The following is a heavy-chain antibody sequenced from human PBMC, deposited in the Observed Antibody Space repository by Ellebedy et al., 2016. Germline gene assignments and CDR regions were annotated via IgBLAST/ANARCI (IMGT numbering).Heavy chain of an antibody. J-gene: IGHJ6*03. CDR3: ARDVPERSSSWDMDV. V-gene: IGHV3-48*04. CDR2: ISVGSTTI. Sequence: GESLKISXAASGFTFSSYGMDWVRQDPGKGLEWVSFISVGSTTIYYADSVKGRFTISRDNAENLLYLQMSSLRAEDTALYYCARDVPERSSSWDMDVWGKGATVTVSS. CDR1: GFTFSSYG. D-gene: IGHD6-13*01.